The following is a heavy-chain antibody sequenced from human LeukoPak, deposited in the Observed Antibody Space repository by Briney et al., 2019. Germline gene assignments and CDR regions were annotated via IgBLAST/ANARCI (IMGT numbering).Heavy chain of an antibody. CDR2: ISAYNGNT. CDR3: ARAQYCSSTSCYTSTHFDY. J-gene: IGHJ4*02. D-gene: IGHD2-2*01. CDR1: GYTFTSYG. Sequence: ASVKVSCKASGYTFTSYGISWVRQAPGQGLEWMGWISAYNGNTNYAQKLQGRVTMTTDTSTSTAYMELRSLRSDDTAVYYCARAQYCSSTSCYTSTHFDYWGQGTLVTVSS. V-gene: IGHV1-18*01.